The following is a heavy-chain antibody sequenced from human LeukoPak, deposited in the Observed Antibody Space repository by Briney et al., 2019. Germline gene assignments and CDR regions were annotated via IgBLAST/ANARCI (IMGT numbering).Heavy chain of an antibody. D-gene: IGHD4-17*01. CDR2: MSGGGEAT. V-gene: IGHV3-23*01. J-gene: IGHJ4*02. CDR3: ARDYADYVGYFFFDY. Sequence: PGGSLRLSCAASGCTFNNYAMNWVRQAPGKGLEWVSSMSGGGEATYYADSAKGRCTISSDNSQNTLYLQMNSLRAEDTAVYYCARDYADYVGYFFFDYWGQGTLVTVSS. CDR1: GCTFNNYA.